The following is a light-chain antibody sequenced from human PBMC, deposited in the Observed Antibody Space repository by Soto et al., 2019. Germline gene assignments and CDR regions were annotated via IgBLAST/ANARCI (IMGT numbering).Light chain of an antibody. CDR2: GAS. CDR1: QSVSSSY. Sequence: PGERVTLSCRASQSVSSSYLTWYQQKPGQAPRLLIYGASTRATSIPARFSGSGSGTDFTLTISSLQPEDFAVYYCQQDCNLPPTFGQGTKVDIK. V-gene: IGKV3D-7*01. J-gene: IGKJ1*01. CDR3: QQDCNLPPT.